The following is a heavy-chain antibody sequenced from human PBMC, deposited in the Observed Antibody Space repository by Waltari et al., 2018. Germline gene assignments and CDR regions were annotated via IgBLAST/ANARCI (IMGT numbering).Heavy chain of an antibody. CDR3: ARGGGGDPDY. D-gene: IGHD2-21*02. CDR1: GGSISSSY. Sequence: QVQLQESGPGLVKPSETLSLTCTVSGGSISSSYWSWIRQPPGKGLEWIGYIYYSGSTNYNPSLKSRVTISVDTSKNQFSLKLSSVTAADTAVYYCARGGGGDPDYWGQGTLVTVSS. V-gene: IGHV4-59*01. J-gene: IGHJ4*02. CDR2: IYYSGST.